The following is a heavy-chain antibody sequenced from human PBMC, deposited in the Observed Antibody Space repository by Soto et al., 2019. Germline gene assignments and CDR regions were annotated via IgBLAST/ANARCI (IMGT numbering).Heavy chain of an antibody. CDR3: ARRYDSGGGWFDP. Sequence: QVQLVQSGAEVKKPGSSVKVSCKASGGTFNSYTISWVRQAPGQGLEWMGKIIPIVGIPNYAQKFQGRVTITADKSTNTACMELSSLRSEDTAVYYCARRYDSGGGWFDPWGQGTLVTVSS. CDR1: GGTFNSYT. D-gene: IGHD3-10*01. J-gene: IGHJ5*02. V-gene: IGHV1-69*02. CDR2: IIPIVGIP.